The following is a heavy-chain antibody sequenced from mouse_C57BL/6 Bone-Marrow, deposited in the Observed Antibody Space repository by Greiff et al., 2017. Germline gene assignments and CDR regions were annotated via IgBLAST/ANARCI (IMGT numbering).Heavy chain of an antibody. Sequence: VQLQQSGAELVRPGASVKLSCTASGFNIKDDYMHWVKQRPEQGLEWIGWIDPENGDTEYASKFQGKATITADTSSNTAYLQLSSLTSEDTAVYYCTTFMVTTDWFAYWGQGTLVTVSA. D-gene: IGHD2-2*01. CDR1: GFNIKDDY. J-gene: IGHJ3*01. CDR2: IDPENGDT. CDR3: TTFMVTTDWFAY. V-gene: IGHV14-4*01.